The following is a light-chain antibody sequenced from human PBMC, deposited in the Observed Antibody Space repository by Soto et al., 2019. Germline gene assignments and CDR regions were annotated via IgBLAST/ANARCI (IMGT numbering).Light chain of an antibody. CDR1: QSVSSY. Sequence: EIVLTQSPATLSLSPGEIATLYFRASQSVSSYLAWYQQKPGQAPRLLIYDASNRATGIPARFSGSGSGTDFTLTISSLQSEDFAVYYCQQYNNWPPITFGQGTRLEIK. CDR3: QQYNNWPPIT. J-gene: IGKJ5*01. CDR2: DAS. V-gene: IGKV3-11*01.